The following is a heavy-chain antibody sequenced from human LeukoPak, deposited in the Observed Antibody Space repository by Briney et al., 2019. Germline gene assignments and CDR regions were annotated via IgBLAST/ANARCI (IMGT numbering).Heavy chain of an antibody. V-gene: IGHV4-59*01. CDR3: ARARFSTSSPIDY. J-gene: IGHJ4*02. D-gene: IGHD2/OR15-2a*01. CDR2: IYFTGST. Sequence: SETLSLTCTVSGGSIDSYYWSWVRQPPGKGLEWIGYIYFTGSTYYNPSLKSRVTISLDKSKNQFSLKVTSVTAADTAVYYCARARFSTSSPIDYWGQGTLVTVSS. CDR1: GGSIDSYY.